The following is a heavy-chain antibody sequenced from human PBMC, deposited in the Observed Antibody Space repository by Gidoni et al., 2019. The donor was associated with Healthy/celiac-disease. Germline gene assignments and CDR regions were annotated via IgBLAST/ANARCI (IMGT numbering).Heavy chain of an antibody. CDR2: IYYSGST. D-gene: IGHD3-22*01. CDR1: GGSIRSSSYY. V-gene: IGHV4-39*01. J-gene: IGHJ4*02. Sequence: QLQLQESGPGLVKPSETLSLTCTVSGGSIRSSSYYWGWIRQPPGKGLEWIGSIYYSGSTYYNPSLKSRVTISVDTSKNQFSLKLSSVTAADTAVYYCARHGDYDSSGYYYVFDYWGQGTLVTVSS. CDR3: ARHGDYDSSGYYYVFDY.